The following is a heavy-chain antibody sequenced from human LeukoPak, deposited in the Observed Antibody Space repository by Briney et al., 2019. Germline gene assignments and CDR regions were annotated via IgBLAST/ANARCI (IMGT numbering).Heavy chain of an antibody. CDR1: GFTISSNY. CDR2: LYSGGST. J-gene: IGHJ4*02. Sequence: GGSLRLSCAASGFTISSNYMTWVRQAPGKGLEWVSVLYSGGSTYYSDSVKGRFTISRDNSKNSLYLQMNSLRAEDTAVYYCARDRVWWEDWGRGTLVTVSS. CDR3: ARDRVWWED. D-gene: IGHD1-26*01. V-gene: IGHV3-66*01.